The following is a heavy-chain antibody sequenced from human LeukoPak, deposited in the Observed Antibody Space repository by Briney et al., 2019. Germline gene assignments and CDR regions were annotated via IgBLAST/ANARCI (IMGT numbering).Heavy chain of an antibody. J-gene: IGHJ6*02. D-gene: IGHD2-2*02. CDR2: INHNGNVN. Sequence: GGSLRLSCAASGFTFSSYWMNWARQAPGKGLEWVVSINHNGNVNYYVDSAKGRFTISRDNSKNTLYLQMNSLRAEDTAVYYCAKEDCSSSTSCYNRDYYYYYGMDVWGQGTTVTVSS. V-gene: IGHV3-7*03. CDR3: AKEDCSSSTSCYNRDYYYYYGMDV. CDR1: GFTFSSYW.